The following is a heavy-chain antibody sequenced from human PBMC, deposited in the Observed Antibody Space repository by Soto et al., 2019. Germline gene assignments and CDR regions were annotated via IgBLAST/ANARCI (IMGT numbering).Heavy chain of an antibody. J-gene: IGHJ4*02. V-gene: IGHV1-46*01. CDR1: GYTFSNYY. CDR2: INPSGGST. D-gene: IGHD2-15*01. Sequence: QVQLVQSGAEVEKPGASVKVSCKASGYTFSNYYMHWVRQGPGQGLEWMGTINPSGGSTSYAQKFQGRINLTRKTSTGTVYMELRSLKSEDTAVYYCARGYFVVVVVTQGSYFDYWGQGTLVTVSS. CDR3: ARGYFVVVVVTQGSYFDY.